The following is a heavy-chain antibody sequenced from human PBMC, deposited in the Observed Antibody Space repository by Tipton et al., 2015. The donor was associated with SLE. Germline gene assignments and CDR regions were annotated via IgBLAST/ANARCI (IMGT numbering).Heavy chain of an antibody. J-gene: IGHJ4*02. V-gene: IGHV3-15*01. CDR3: TTDYYDSSEVDY. D-gene: IGHD3-22*01. CDR1: GFTFSNAW. Sequence: GSLRLSCAASGFTFSNAWMSWVRQAPGKGLEWVGRIKSKTDGGTTDYAAPVKGRFTISRDDSKNTLYLQMNSLKTEDTAVYYCTTDYYDSSEVDYWGQGTLVTVSS. CDR2: IKSKTDGGTT.